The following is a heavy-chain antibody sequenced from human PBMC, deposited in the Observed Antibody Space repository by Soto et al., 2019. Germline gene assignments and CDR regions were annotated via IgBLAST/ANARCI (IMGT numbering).Heavy chain of an antibody. CDR2: IYYSGST. CDR3: ARHLNGRIAPYYFDY. Sequence: SETLSLTCTVSGGSISSSSYYWGWIRQPPGKGLEWIGSIYYSGSTYYNPSLKSRVTISVDTSKNQFSLKLSSVTAADTAVYYCARHLNGRIAPYYFDYWGQGTLVTVSS. V-gene: IGHV4-39*01. CDR1: GGSISSSSYY. J-gene: IGHJ4*02. D-gene: IGHD3-16*02.